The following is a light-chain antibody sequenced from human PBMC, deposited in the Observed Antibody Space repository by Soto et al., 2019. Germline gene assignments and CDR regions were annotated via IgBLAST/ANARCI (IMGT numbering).Light chain of an antibody. CDR2: GAS. J-gene: IGKJ1*01. Sequence: EIVLTQSPATLSLSPGDRATLSCRASHFISSNYLSWYQQKPGQAPRLLIYGASTRATGIPDRFSGSGSETDFTHTISSLKPEDFAVYYCQQDYNLPWTFGHGTKVEIK. CDR3: QQDYNLPWT. V-gene: IGKV3D-7*01. CDR1: HFISSNY.